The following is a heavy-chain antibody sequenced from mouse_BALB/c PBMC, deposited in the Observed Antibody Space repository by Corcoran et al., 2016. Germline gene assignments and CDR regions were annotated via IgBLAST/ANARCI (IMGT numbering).Heavy chain of an antibody. CDR3: ARRSEGYSYAMDY. CDR1: GFSLNTSGMG. Sequence: QDTLKESGPGILQPSQTLSLTGSFSGFSLNTSGMGVGWIRQPSGKGLEWLTHIWWDDERHYNPSLNSQLTISKDNSRNQVFHKITSVDTADTATSYCARRSEGYSYAMDYWGQGTSVTVSS. J-gene: IGHJ4*01. V-gene: IGHV8-12*01. CDR2: IWWDDER. D-gene: IGHD2-3*01.